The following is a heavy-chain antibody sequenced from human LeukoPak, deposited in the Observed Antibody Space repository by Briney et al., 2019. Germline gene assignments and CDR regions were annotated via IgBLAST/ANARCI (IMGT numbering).Heavy chain of an antibody. CDR1: GYTFTSYG. CDR2: ISAYNGNT. D-gene: IGHD3-10*01. J-gene: IGHJ4*02. V-gene: IGHV1-18*01. Sequence: GASVKVSCKASGYTFTSYGISWVRQAPGQGLEWMGWISAYNGNTNYAQKLQGRVTMTTDTSTSTAYMELRSLRSDDTAVYYCARDSGDWLLWFGELPDYWGQGTLVTVSS. CDR3: ARDSGDWLLWFGELPDY.